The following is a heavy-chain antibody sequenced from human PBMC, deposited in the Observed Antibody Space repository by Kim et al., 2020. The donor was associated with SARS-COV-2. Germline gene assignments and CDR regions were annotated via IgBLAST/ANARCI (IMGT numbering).Heavy chain of an antibody. CDR1: GGSISSSSYY. CDR3: ARNYPGPSWFDP. D-gene: IGHD1-7*01. J-gene: IGHJ5*02. Sequence: SETLSLTCTVSGGSISSSSYYWGWIRQPPGKGLEWIGSIYYSGSTYYNPSLKSRVTISVDTSKNQFSLKLSSVTAADTAVYYCARNYPGPSWFDPWGQGTLVTVSS. V-gene: IGHV4-39*01. CDR2: IYYSGST.